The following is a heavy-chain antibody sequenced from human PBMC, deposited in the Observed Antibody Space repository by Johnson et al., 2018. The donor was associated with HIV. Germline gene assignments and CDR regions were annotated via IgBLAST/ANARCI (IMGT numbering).Heavy chain of an antibody. Sequence: QVQLVESGGGVVQPGRSLRLSCAASGFTFSSYGMHWVRQAPGKGLEWVAFIRYDGSNKYYADSVKGRFTISRDNSKNTLYLYMTSLRSDYTTTYYCAKDWGAAAGSGAFDIWGQGTLVTVSS. D-gene: IGHD6-13*01. V-gene: IGHV3-30*02. CDR3: AKDWGAAAGSGAFDI. J-gene: IGHJ3*02. CDR2: IRYDGSNK. CDR1: GFTFSSYG.